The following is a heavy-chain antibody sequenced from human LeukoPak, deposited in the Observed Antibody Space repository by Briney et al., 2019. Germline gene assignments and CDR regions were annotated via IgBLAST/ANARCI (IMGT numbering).Heavy chain of an antibody. CDR3: ARVISGTTRDYDYYYGMDV. CDR2: INSDGSST. CDR1: AFTFSRYW. J-gene: IGHJ6*02. Sequence: PGGSLRLSCEASAFTFSRYWVHWVRQAPGKGLVWVSRINSDGSSTSYADSVKGRCTISRDNAKNTLYLQMNSLRAEDTAVYYCARVISGTTRDYDYYYGMDVWGQGTTVTVSS. V-gene: IGHV3-74*01. D-gene: IGHD1-7*01.